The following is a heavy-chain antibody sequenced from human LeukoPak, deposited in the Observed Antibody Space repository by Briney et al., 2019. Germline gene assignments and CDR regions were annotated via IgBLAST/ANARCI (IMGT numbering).Heavy chain of an antibody. CDR1: GFTFSSYS. CDR2: ISSSSSYI. V-gene: IGHV3-21*01. D-gene: IGHD2-2*01. CDR3: ARDVGDIVVVPAAKRGY. J-gene: IGHJ4*02. Sequence: GGSLRLSCAASGFTFSSYSMNWVRQAPGKGLEWVSSISSSSSYIYYADSVKGRFTISRDNAKNSLYPQMNSLRAEDTAVYYCARDVGDIVVVPAAKRGYWGQGTLVTVSS.